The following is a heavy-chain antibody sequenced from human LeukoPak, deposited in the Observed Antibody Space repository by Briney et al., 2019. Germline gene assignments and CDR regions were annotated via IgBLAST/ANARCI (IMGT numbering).Heavy chain of an antibody. D-gene: IGHD3-10*01. V-gene: IGHV4-39*07. J-gene: IGHJ4*02. CDR3: ARAVGFGELSFDY. CDR1: GGSTSSSNYY. Sequence: SETLSLTCTVSGGSTSSSNYYWGWIRQPPGKGLEWIGGIHYSGNTYYNPSLKSRVTISVDTSKNQFSLKLSSVTAADTAVYYCARAVGFGELSFDYWGQGTLVAVSS. CDR2: IHYSGNT.